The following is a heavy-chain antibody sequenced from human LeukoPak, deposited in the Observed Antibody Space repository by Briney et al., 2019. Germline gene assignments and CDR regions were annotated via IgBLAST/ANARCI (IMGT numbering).Heavy chain of an antibody. CDR3: ASRTNYYDSSGWRAFDI. D-gene: IGHD3-22*01. CDR1: GGSISSYY. J-gene: IGHJ3*02. V-gene: IGHV4-59*08. Sequence: SETLSLTCTVSGGSISSYYWSWIRQPPGKGLEWIGYIYYSGTTNYNPSLKSRVTISVDTSKNQFSLKLSSVTAADTAVYYCASRTNYYDSSGWRAFDIWGQGTMVTVSS. CDR2: IYYSGTT.